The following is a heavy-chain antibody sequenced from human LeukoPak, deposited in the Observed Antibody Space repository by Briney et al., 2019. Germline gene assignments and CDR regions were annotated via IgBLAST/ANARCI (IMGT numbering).Heavy chain of an antibody. CDR3: ARVAYGSGWYISAFDI. CDR2: IYYSGST. Sequence: SETLSLTCTVSGGSISNYYWSWIRQPPGKGLEWIGYIYYSGSTSYNPSLKSRVTISVDTSKNQFSLKLSSVTAADTAVYYCARVAYGSGWYISAFDIWSQGTMVTVSS. CDR1: GGSISNYY. J-gene: IGHJ3*02. V-gene: IGHV4-59*01. D-gene: IGHD6-19*01.